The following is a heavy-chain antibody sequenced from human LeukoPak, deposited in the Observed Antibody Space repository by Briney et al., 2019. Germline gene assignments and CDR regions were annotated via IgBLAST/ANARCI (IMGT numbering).Heavy chain of an antibody. D-gene: IGHD3-10*01. CDR1: GGSISSYY. V-gene: IGHV4-59*01. CDR3: ATGEQAYYFDY. J-gene: IGHJ4*02. Sequence: PSETLSLTCTVSGGSISSYYWSWIRQPPGKGLEWIGYIYYSGSTNYNPSLKSRVTISVDTSKNQFSLKLSSVTAADTAVYYCATGEQAYYFDYWGQGNLVTVSS. CDR2: IYYSGST.